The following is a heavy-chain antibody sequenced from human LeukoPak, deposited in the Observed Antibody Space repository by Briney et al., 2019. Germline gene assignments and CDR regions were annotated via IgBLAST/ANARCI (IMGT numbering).Heavy chain of an antibody. CDR3: ARHRDAVAGPFDY. CDR2: IYYSGST. J-gene: IGHJ4*02. CDR1: GGSISSSSYY. Sequence: SETLSLTCTVSGGSISSSSYYWGWIRQPPGKGLEWIGSIYYSGSTYYNPSLKSRVTISVDTSKNQFSLKLSSVTAADTAVYYCARHRDAVAGPFDYWGQGTLATVSS. V-gene: IGHV4-39*01. D-gene: IGHD6-19*01.